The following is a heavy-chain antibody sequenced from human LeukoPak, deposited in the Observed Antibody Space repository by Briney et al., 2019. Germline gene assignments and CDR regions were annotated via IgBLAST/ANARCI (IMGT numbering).Heavy chain of an antibody. D-gene: IGHD2-8*01. CDR1: GFTFSSYS. V-gene: IGHV3-48*01. CDR2: ISSSSSTI. Sequence: GGSLRLSCAASGFTFSSYSMNWVRQAPGKGLEWVSYISSSSSTIYYADSVKGRFTISRDNAKNSPYLQMNSLRAEDTAVYYCARDRVSDYWGQGTLVTVSS. CDR3: ARDRVSDY. J-gene: IGHJ4*02.